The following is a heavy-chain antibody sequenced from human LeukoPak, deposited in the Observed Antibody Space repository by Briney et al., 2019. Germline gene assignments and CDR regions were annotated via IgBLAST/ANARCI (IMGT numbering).Heavy chain of an antibody. V-gene: IGHV3-7*01. CDR3: ARTGTPRAIYYFDY. CDR1: GFTFSSYW. CDR2: IKQDGSEK. Sequence: QPGGTLRLSCAASGFTFSSYWMSWVRQAPGKGLEWVANIKQDGSEKYYVDSVKGRFTISRDNAKNSLYLQMNSLRAEDTAVYYCARTGTPRAIYYFDYWGQGTLVTVSS. D-gene: IGHD1-14*01. J-gene: IGHJ4*02.